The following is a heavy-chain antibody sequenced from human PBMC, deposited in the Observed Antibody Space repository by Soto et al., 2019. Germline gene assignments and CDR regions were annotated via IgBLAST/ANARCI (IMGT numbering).Heavy chain of an antibody. V-gene: IGHV1-18*01. Sequence: QVQLVQSGAEVKKPGASVKVSCKASGYTFTSYGISWVRQAPGQGLEWMGWISAYNGNTNYAQKLQGRVTMTTDTSTSTAYMELRSLRSDDTAVYYCASDLARFLEWSGTYYYGMDVWGQGTTVTVSS. D-gene: IGHD3-3*01. J-gene: IGHJ6*02. CDR2: ISAYNGNT. CDR3: ASDLARFLEWSGTYYYGMDV. CDR1: GYTFTSYG.